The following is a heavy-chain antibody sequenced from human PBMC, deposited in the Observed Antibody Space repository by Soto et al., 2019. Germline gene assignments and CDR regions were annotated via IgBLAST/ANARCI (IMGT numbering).Heavy chain of an antibody. CDR1: GGSFSCYY. D-gene: IGHD6-6*01. J-gene: IGHJ4*02. CDR3: ARGGQLGDFDY. CDR2: INHSGST. V-gene: IGHV4-34*01. Sequence: SETLSLTCAVYGGSFSCYYWSWIRQPPGKGLEWIGEINHSGSTNYNPSLKSRVTISVDTSKNQFSLKLSSVTAADTAVYYCARGGQLGDFDYWGQGTLVTVSS.